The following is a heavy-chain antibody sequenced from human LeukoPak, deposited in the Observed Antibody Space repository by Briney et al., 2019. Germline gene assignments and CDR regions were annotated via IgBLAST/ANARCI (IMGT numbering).Heavy chain of an antibody. CDR3: ATTTAMVTGAFDT. CDR2: MNPNSGNT. Sequence: GASVKVSCKASGYTFTSYDINWVRQATGQGLEWMGWMNPNSGNTGYAQKFQGRVTMTRNTSISTAYMELSSLRSEDTAVYYCATTTAMVTGAFDTWGQGTMVTVSS. CDR1: GYTFTSYD. D-gene: IGHD5-18*01. V-gene: IGHV1-8*01. J-gene: IGHJ3*02.